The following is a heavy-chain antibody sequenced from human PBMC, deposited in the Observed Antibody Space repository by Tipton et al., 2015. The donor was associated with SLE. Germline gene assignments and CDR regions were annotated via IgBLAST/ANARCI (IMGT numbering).Heavy chain of an antibody. V-gene: IGHV3-48*01. CDR3: ARVGRVVPAATGDY. Sequence: GSLRLSCAASGFTFSSYSMNWVRQAPGKGLEWVSYISSSSSTKYYADSVKGRFTISRDNSKNTLYLQMNSLRAEDTAVYYCARVGRVVPAATGDYWGQGTLVTVSS. J-gene: IGHJ4*02. D-gene: IGHD2-2*01. CDR2: ISSSSSTK. CDR1: GFTFSSYS.